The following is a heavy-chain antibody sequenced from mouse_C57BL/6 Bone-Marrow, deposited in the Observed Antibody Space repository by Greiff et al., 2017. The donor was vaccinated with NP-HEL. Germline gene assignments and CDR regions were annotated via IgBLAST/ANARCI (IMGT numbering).Heavy chain of an antibody. CDR1: GYTFTSYW. Sequence: QVQLQQPGAELVRPGTSVKLSCKASGYTFTSYWMHWVKQRPGQGLEWIGVIDPSDSYTNYNQKFKGKATLTVDTSSNTAYMQLSSLTAEDSAVYYCARGSQFAYWGQGTLVTVSA. CDR2: IDPSDSYT. V-gene: IGHV1-59*01. CDR3: ARGSQFAY. J-gene: IGHJ3*01.